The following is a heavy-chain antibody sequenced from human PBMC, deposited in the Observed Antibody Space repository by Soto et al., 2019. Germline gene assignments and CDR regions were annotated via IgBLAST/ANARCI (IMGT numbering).Heavy chain of an antibody. D-gene: IGHD2-15*01. J-gene: IGHJ4*02. V-gene: IGHV3-23*01. CDR1: GFTFSSYV. CDR3: AKDGLGSSTGGTCYGSDY. CDR2: ISGSGASI. Sequence: EVQLLESGGNLVQPGGSLRLSCAASGFTFSSYVMSWVRQAPGKGLEWVSTISGSGASIYDADSVKGRFTISRDNSKNTVYLQMNSLRAEDTAVYYCAKDGLGSSTGGTCYGSDYWGQGTLVTVSS.